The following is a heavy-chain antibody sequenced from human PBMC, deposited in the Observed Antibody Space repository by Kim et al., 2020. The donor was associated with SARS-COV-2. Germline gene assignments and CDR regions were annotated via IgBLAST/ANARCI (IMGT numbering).Heavy chain of an antibody. V-gene: IGHV4-34*01. Sequence: SETLSLTCAVYGGSFSGYYWSWIRQPPGKGLEWIGEINHSGSTNYNPSLKSRVTISVDTSKNQFSLKLSSVTAADTAVYYCARVGQPARFLEWLSQGWFDPWGQGTLVTVSS. J-gene: IGHJ5*02. CDR1: GGSFSGYY. CDR3: ARVGQPARFLEWLSQGWFDP. CDR2: INHSGST. D-gene: IGHD3-3*01.